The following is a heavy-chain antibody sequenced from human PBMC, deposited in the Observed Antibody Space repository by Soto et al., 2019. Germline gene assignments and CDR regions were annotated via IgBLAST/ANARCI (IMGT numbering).Heavy chain of an antibody. Sequence: DVQLLQSGGGLVQPGGSLTRSCAASRFIFSDYAMNWVRQAPGKGLEWVSSIGGSNTDRYYADSVKGRFIISRDNSKNTMYLQMNSLRDDDTAVYYCAKDAVSYNEKWAGFDSWGQGILVTFA. CDR3: AKDAVSYNEKWAGFDS. V-gene: IGHV3-23*01. J-gene: IGHJ5*01. D-gene: IGHD1-26*01. CDR2: IGGSNTDR. CDR1: RFIFSDYA.